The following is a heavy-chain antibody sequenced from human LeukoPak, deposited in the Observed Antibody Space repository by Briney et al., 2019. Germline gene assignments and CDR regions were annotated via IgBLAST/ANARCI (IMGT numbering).Heavy chain of an antibody. J-gene: IGHJ1*01. Sequence: SQTPSLTCTVSGGSISSGGYYWSWIRQPPGKGLEWIGYIYHSGSTYYNPSLKSRVTISVDRSKNQFSLKLSSVTAADTAVYYCARVSAAGTSVMNFQHWGQGTLVTVSS. CDR3: ARVSAAGTSVMNFQH. V-gene: IGHV4-30-2*01. CDR1: GGSISSGGYY. D-gene: IGHD6-13*01. CDR2: IYHSGST.